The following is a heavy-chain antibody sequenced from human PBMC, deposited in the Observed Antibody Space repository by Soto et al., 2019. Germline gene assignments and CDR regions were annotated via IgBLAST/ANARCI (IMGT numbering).Heavy chain of an antibody. J-gene: IGHJ4*02. Sequence: QVQLQESGPGLVKPSQTLSLTCTVSGGSISSGGYYWSWIRQHPGKGLEWIGYIYYSGSTYYNPSLKRRVTISVDTSKNQFSLKLSSVTAADTAVYYCARPPLRGMVRGDNFEDWGQGTLVTVSS. D-gene: IGHD3-10*01. CDR1: GGSISSGGYY. V-gene: IGHV4-31*03. CDR3: ARPPLRGMVRGDNFED. CDR2: IYYSGST.